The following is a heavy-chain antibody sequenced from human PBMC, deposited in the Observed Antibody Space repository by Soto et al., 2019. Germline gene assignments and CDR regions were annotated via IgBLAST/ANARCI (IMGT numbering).Heavy chain of an antibody. CDR1: GVSIGSHF. Sequence: KPWETLSLTCSVSGVSIGSHFLSWIRQAPGKGPELVGYIYHTVNTNYNPALKSRVTISMDTSENQLSLQLSSVTAADTAVYYCARLQYTVVTALDIWGQGTMVTVS. D-gene: IGHD2-15*01. CDR2: IYHTVNT. CDR3: ARLQYTVVTALDI. J-gene: IGHJ3*02. V-gene: IGHV4-59*11.